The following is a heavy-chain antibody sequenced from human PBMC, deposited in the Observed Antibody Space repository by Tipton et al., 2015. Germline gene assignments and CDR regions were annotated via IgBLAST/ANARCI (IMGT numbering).Heavy chain of an antibody. CDR2: ISHSGNT. J-gene: IGHJ4*02. CDR1: GGSISSSSYY. D-gene: IGHD3-9*01. CDR3: ACQDYDSLTRDYQTVDY. V-gene: IGHV4-39*07. Sequence: TLSLTCTVSGGSISSSSYYWDWIRQSPGKGLEWIGSISHSGNTYYNPSLKSRVTMSRDTSKNQFSLKLTSVTAADTAVYYCACQDYDSLTRDYQTVDYWGQGTLVTVSS.